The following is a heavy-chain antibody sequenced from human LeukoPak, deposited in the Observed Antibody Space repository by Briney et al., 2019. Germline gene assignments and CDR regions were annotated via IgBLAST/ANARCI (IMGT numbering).Heavy chain of an antibody. V-gene: IGHV3-30*02. CDR3: ANCEHAEWDLLSFDY. D-gene: IGHD1-26*01. Sequence: GGSLRLSCAASGFTFSSYGMHWVRQAPGKGLEWLAFIRYDGSNKYYADSVKGRFTISRDNSKNTLYLQMNSLRAEDTAVYYCANCEHAEWDLLSFDYWGQGTLVTVSS. J-gene: IGHJ4*02. CDR2: IRYDGSNK. CDR1: GFTFSSYG.